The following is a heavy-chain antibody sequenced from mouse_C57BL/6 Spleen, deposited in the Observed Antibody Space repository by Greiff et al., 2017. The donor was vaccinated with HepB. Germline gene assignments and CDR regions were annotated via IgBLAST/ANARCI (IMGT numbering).Heavy chain of an antibody. D-gene: IGHD6-5*01. CDR2: ISYDGSN. CDR1: GYSITSGYY. Sequence: VQLKQSGPGLVKPSQSLSLTCSVTGYSITSGYYWNWIRQFPGNKLEWMGYISYDGSNNYNPSLKNRISITRDTSKNQFFLKLNSVTTEDTATYYCATRPYQRAMDYWGQGTSVTVSS. V-gene: IGHV3-6*01. CDR3: ATRPYQRAMDY. J-gene: IGHJ4*01.